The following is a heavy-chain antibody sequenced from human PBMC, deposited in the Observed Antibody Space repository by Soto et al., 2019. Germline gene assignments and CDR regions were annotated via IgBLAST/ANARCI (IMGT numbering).Heavy chain of an antibody. Sequence: QVQLVQSGAEVKKPGSSVKVSCKASGGTFSSYTISWVRQAPGQGLEWMGRIIPILGIANYAQKFQGRVTITADKSTSTAYMELSSLRSEDTAVYYCASSSVVVARDYWGQGTLVTVSS. CDR3: ASSSVVVARDY. D-gene: IGHD2-15*01. J-gene: IGHJ4*02. CDR1: GGTFSSYT. V-gene: IGHV1-69*02. CDR2: IIPILGIA.